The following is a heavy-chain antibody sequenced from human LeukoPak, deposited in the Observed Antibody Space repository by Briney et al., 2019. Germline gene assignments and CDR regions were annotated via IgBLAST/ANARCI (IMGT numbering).Heavy chain of an antibody. CDR1: GGSFSGYY. Sequence: SETLSLTCAVYGGSFSGYYWSWIRQPPGKGLEWIGEINHSGSTNYNPSLKSRVNISVDTSKNQFSLKLSSVTAADTAVYYCARGLSPPSYCSSTSCQRPRYYYYYMDVWGKGTTVTVSS. CDR3: ARGLSPPSYCSSTSCQRPRYYYYYMDV. J-gene: IGHJ6*03. D-gene: IGHD2-2*01. V-gene: IGHV4-34*01. CDR2: INHSGST.